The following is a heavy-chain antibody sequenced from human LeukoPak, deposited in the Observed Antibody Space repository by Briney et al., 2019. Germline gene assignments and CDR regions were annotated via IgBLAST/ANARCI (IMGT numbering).Heavy chain of an antibody. CDR2: MNPNSGNT. CDR1: GYTFTSYG. Sequence: ASVKVSCKASGYTFTSYGISWVRQAPGQGLEWMGWMNPNSGNTGYAQKFQGRVTITRNTSISTAYMELSSLRSEDTAVYYCASLIVGAPRWGQGTLVTVSS. D-gene: IGHD1-26*01. J-gene: IGHJ4*02. CDR3: ASLIVGAPR. V-gene: IGHV1-8*03.